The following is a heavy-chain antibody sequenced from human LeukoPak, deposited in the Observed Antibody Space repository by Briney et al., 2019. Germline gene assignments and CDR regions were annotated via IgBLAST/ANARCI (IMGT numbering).Heavy chain of an antibody. V-gene: IGHV3-7*01. CDR3: ARDGYHYDNSDSAKADY. J-gene: IGHJ4*02. CDR1: GASVSSYS. CDR2: IKQDGSEK. Sequence: ETLSLTCTVSGASVSSYSWGWIRQPPGKGLEWVANIKQDGSEKYYVDSVKGRFTISRDNAKNSLSLQMNSLRAEDTAVYYCARDGYHYDNSDSAKADYWGQGTLVTVSS. D-gene: IGHD3-22*01.